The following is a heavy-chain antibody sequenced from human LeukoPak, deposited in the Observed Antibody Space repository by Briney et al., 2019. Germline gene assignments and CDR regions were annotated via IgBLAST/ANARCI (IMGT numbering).Heavy chain of an antibody. Sequence: PSETLSLTCTVSGGSISSYYWSWIRQPPGKGLEWIGYIYYSGSTNYNPSLKSRVTISVDTSKNQFSLKLSSVTAADTAVYYCARHTVVTPYWYFDLWGRGTLVTVSS. J-gene: IGHJ2*01. CDR1: GGSISSYY. V-gene: IGHV4-59*01. CDR2: IYYSGST. D-gene: IGHD4-23*01. CDR3: ARHTVVTPYWYFDL.